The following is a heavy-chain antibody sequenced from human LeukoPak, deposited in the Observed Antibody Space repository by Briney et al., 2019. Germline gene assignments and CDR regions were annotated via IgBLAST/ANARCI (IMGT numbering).Heavy chain of an antibody. V-gene: IGHV3-33*01. D-gene: IGHD2-15*01. CDR1: GFTFSTYG. CDR2: IWNDGSNK. J-gene: IGHJ4*02. CDR3: AREVGPFDY. Sequence: GGSLRLSCEASGFTFSTYGMHWVRQAPGKGLEWVSVIWNDGSNKYYADSVKGRFTISRDNSKNTLYLQMNSLRVEDTAIYYCAREVGPFDYWGQGTLVTVSS.